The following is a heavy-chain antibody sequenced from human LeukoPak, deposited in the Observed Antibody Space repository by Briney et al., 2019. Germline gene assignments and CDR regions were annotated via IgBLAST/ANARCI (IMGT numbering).Heavy chain of an antibody. D-gene: IGHD5-18*01. J-gene: IGHJ4*02. Sequence: ASVKVSCKVSGYTLTELSMHWVRQAPGKGLEWMGWISAYNGNTNYAQKLQGRVTMTTDTSTSTAYMELRSLRSDDTAVYYCARDGGYAHFDYWGQGTLVTVSS. V-gene: IGHV1-18*01. CDR1: GYTLTELS. CDR2: ISAYNGNT. CDR3: ARDGGYAHFDY.